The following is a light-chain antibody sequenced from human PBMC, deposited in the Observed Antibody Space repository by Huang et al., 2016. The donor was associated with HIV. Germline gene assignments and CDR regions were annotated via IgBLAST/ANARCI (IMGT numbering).Light chain of an antibody. CDR2: GAS. CDR1: QSVSSN. CDR3: QQYNNWPPTT. J-gene: IGKJ5*01. Sequence: EIVMTQSPATLSVSPGEGATLSCRASQSVSSNLSWYQQKPGPAPRLLIYGASTRATGIPARFSGGGSGTDFTLTISSLQSEDFALYYCQQYNNWPPTTFGQGTRLEIK. V-gene: IGKV3-15*01.